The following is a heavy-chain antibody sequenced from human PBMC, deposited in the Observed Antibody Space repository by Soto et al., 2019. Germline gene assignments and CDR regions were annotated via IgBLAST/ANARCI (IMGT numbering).Heavy chain of an antibody. Sequence: QVQLVESGGGVVQPGRSLRLSCAASGFTFSSYGMHWVRQAPGKGLEWVAVISYDGSNKYYADSVKGRFTISRDNSKTTLYLQMNSLRAEDTAVYYCAKGYSSSWYGWFDPWGQGTLVTVSS. D-gene: IGHD6-13*01. CDR2: ISYDGSNK. J-gene: IGHJ5*02. CDR3: AKGYSSSWYGWFDP. CDR1: GFTFSSYG. V-gene: IGHV3-30*18.